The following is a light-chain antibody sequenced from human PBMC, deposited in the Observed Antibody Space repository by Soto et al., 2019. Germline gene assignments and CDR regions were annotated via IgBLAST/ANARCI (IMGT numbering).Light chain of an antibody. CDR1: SSDVGTYNY. V-gene: IGLV2-14*01. Sequence: QSALTQPASVSGSPGQSITISCTGTSSDVGTYNYVSWYQQHPGKAPKLIIYDVSTRPSGLSNRFSGSKSGNTASLTISGLQAEDEAHYYCQSYDNSLSGSWVFGGGTKLTVL. J-gene: IGLJ3*02. CDR3: QSYDNSLSGSWV. CDR2: DVS.